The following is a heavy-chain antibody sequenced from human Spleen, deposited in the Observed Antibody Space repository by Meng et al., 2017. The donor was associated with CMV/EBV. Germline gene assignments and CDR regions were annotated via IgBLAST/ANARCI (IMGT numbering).Heavy chain of an antibody. Sequence: GEALKISCAASGFTSSSYNMNWVRQAPGKGLEWVSFITNSSSTIYYADSVKGRFTITRDNAKTSVYLRMSGLSVEDTAVYYCARDQEGTRKPSPIHYGLDVWGQGTTVTVSS. J-gene: IGHJ6*02. CDR3: ARDQEGTRKPSPIHYGLDV. CDR2: ITNSSSTI. CDR1: GFTSSSYN. V-gene: IGHV3-48*04. D-gene: IGHD1-14*01.